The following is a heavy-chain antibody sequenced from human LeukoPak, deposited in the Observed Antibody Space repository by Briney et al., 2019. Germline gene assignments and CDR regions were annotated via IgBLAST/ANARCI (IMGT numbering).Heavy chain of an antibody. Sequence: PGGSLRLSCTASGFAFDEHGMSWVRHVPGKGLEWGSGINWSGGSTGYADPLRGRFTISRDNAKDSLYLQIDSLRAEDTALYYCARAPITSPFYFDYWGQGTLVTVSS. D-gene: IGHD2-2*01. CDR2: INWSGGST. CDR3: ARAPITSPFYFDY. V-gene: IGHV3-20*04. CDR1: GFAFDEHG. J-gene: IGHJ4*02.